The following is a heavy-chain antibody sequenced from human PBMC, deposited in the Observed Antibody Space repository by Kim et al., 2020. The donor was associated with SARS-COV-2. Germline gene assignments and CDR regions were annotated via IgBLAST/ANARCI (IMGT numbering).Heavy chain of an antibody. CDR2: IWYDGSNK. J-gene: IGHJ6*02. CDR1: GFTLISYG. V-gene: IGHV3-33*08. D-gene: IGHD2-2*01. CDR3: ASDGIPAAMRGASANYYYGMDV. Sequence: GGSLRLSCAASGFTLISYGMHWVRQAPGKGLEWVAVIWYDGSNKYYADSVKGRFTISRDNSKNTLYLQMNSLIAEDTAVYYCASDGIPAAMRGASANYYYGMDVWGQGTTVTVSS.